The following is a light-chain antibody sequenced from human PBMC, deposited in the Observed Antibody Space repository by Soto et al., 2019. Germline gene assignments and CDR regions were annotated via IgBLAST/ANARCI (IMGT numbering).Light chain of an antibody. CDR2: EGS. Sequence: QSVLTQPASVSGSPGQSITISCTGTSSDIGGYIYVSWYQQHPGKAPKLMIYEGSKRPSGVSNRFSGSKSGNTASLTISGLQAEDEADYYCSSFSSSTTLYVFGTGTKVNVL. CDR3: SSFSSSTTLYV. V-gene: IGLV2-14*01. J-gene: IGLJ1*01. CDR1: SSDIGGYIY.